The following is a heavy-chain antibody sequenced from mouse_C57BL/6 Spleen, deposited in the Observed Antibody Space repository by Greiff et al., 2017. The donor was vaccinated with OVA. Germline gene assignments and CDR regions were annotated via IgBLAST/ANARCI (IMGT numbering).Heavy chain of an antibody. V-gene: IGHV5-16*01. CDR3: AREGLVTTRGCAY. D-gene: IGHD2-2*01. J-gene: IGHJ3*01. CDR2: LNYVGSST. CDR1: GFTFRDSY. Sequence: EVMLVESEGGLVQPGSSMKLSCTASGFTFRDSYMAWVRQVPDKGLEWVANLNYVGSSTYYLDSLKSRFIISRYNAKNILYLQMSSLKSEDTATYYCAREGLVTTRGCAYWGQGTLVTVSA.